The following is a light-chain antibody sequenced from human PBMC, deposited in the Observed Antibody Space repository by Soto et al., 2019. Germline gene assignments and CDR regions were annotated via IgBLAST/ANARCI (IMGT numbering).Light chain of an antibody. CDR2: EGS. V-gene: IGLV2-23*03. Sequence: ALTQPASVSGSPGQSITISCTGTSSDVGSYNLVSWYQQHPGKAPKLMIYEGSKRPSGVSNRFSGSKSGNTASLTISGLQAEDEADYYCCSYAGSSTFVVFGGGTKVTVL. CDR3: CSYAGSSTFVV. CDR1: SSDVGSYNL. J-gene: IGLJ2*01.